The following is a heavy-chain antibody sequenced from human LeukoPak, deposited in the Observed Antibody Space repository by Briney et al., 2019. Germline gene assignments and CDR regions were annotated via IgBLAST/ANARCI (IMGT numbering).Heavy chain of an antibody. CDR2: IYSGGST. Sequence: GGSLRLSCAASGFTVSSNYMSWVRQAPGKGLEWVSVIYSGGSTYYADSVKGRFTISRDNSKNTLYLQMNSLRAEDTAVYYCALPGQWLAHYYYYYGMDVWGQGTTVTVSS. CDR1: GFTVSSNY. D-gene: IGHD6-19*01. J-gene: IGHJ6*02. CDR3: ALPGQWLAHYYYYYGMDV. V-gene: IGHV3-53*01.